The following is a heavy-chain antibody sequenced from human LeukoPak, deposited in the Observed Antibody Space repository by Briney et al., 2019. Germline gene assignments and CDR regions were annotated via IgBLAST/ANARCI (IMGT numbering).Heavy chain of an antibody. Sequence: PSETLSLTCTVSGGSISSSSYYWGWIRQPAGKGPEWIGTIFYVGDTYYNPSLKSRVTISVDTSKNQFSLKLSSVTAADTAVYYCARHHLGYCSSTSCYVDTGYYYYYYMDVWGKGTTVTVSS. V-gene: IGHV4-39*01. D-gene: IGHD2-2*01. CDR3: ARHHLGYCSSTSCYVDTGYYYYYYMDV. J-gene: IGHJ6*03. CDR1: GGSISSSSYY. CDR2: IFYVGDT.